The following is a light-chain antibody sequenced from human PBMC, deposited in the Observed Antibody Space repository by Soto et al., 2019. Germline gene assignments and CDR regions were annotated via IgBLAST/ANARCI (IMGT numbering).Light chain of an antibody. CDR1: QVIGDG. Sequence: IVITQSPATRSVAPGEGATLSCRASQVIGDGLALYHQKRGQTPRLLTYDTSIRASGVPARFSGSRSGAEFTLTIPSLQSEEFAVYYCQHYVAWPLTFGGGTKVDIK. J-gene: IGKJ4*01. CDR2: DTS. V-gene: IGKV3-15*01. CDR3: QHYVAWPLT.